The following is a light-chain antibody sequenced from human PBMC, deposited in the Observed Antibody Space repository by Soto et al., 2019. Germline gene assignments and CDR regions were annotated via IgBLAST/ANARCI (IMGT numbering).Light chain of an antibody. CDR3: QQYGGSSWT. V-gene: IGKV3-20*01. J-gene: IGKJ1*01. CDR1: QSVSSSY. CDR2: GAS. Sequence: EIVLTQSPGTLSLSPGERATLSCRASQSVSSSYLAWYQQKSGQAPRLLIYGASNRATGVPDGFSGSGSGTDFTLTISRLEPEDFAVYYCQQYGGSSWTFGQGAKVEIK.